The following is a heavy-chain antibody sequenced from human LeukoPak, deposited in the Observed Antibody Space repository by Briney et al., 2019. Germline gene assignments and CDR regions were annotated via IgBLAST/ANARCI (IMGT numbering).Heavy chain of an antibody. D-gene: IGHD6-6*01. Sequence: SETLSLTCAVYGGSFSGYYWSWIRQPPGKGLEWIGEINHSGSTNYNPSLKSRVTISVDTSKNQFSLKLSSVTAADTAVYYCARGSPIARPGWLDPWGQGTLVTVSS. J-gene: IGHJ5*02. CDR1: GGSFSGYY. CDR3: ARGSPIARPGWLDP. CDR2: INHSGST. V-gene: IGHV4-34*01.